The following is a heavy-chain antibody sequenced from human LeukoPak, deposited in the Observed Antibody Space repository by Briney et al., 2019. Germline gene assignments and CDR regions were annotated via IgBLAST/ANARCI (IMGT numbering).Heavy chain of an antibody. J-gene: IGHJ4*02. V-gene: IGHV1-46*01. CDR1: GYTFTSYW. Sequence: ASVKVSCKASGYTFTSYWIQWVRQAPGQGLEWMGLTNPSDGSTAYAHRFQGRVTMTRDTSTSTVYMDLSSLRSEDTAVYYCAKAPRNSSTMLDYWGQGTLVTVSS. CDR2: TNPSDGST. CDR3: AKAPRNSSTMLDY. D-gene: IGHD6-13*01.